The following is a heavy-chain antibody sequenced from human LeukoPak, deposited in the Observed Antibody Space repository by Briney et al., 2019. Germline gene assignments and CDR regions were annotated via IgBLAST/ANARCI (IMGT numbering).Heavy chain of an antibody. D-gene: IGHD2-15*01. CDR1: GSTFSSYA. CDR3: ARGVVAASLAY. J-gene: IGHJ4*02. CDR2: ISYDGSNK. V-gene: IGHV3-30-3*01. Sequence: GGSLRLSCAASGSTFSSYAMHWVRQAPGQGLEWVAVISYDGSNKYYADSVKGRFTISRDNSKNTLYLQMNSLRAEDTAVYYCARGVVAASLAYWGQGTLVTVSS.